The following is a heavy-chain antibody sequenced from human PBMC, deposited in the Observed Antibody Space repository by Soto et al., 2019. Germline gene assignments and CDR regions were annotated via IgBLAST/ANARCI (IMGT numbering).Heavy chain of an antibody. CDR2: IYYSGST. CDR3: ARQLGYCSGGSCQARADNWFDP. CDR1: GGSISSGGYY. D-gene: IGHD2-15*01. V-gene: IGHV4-31*03. Sequence: TLSLTCTVSGGSISSGGYYWSWIRQHPGKGLEWIGYIYYSGSTYYNPSLKSRVTISVDTSKNQFSLKLSSVTAADTAVYYCARQLGYCSGGSCQARADNWFDPWGQGTRVTVSS. J-gene: IGHJ5*02.